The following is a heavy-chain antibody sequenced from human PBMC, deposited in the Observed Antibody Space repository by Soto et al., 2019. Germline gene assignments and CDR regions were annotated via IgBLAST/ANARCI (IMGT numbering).Heavy chain of an antibody. CDR2: IYGSGAV. Sequence: EVHLVESGGGLVQPGRSLRLSCAASGFTVRDSAMHWVRQVKGGGLEWVAGIYGSGAVGYVGAVRGRFTISRDVAKNSLHLQMNRLTTEDTALYYCVGEILSGGADVWGQGTTVTVSS. J-gene: IGHJ6*02. V-gene: IGHV3-9*01. D-gene: IGHD3-10*01. CDR1: GFTVRDSA. CDR3: VGEILSGGADV.